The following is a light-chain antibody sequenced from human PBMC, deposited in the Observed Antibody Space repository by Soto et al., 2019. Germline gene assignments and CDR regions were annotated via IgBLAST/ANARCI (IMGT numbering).Light chain of an antibody. CDR1: QSVTNNY. V-gene: IGKV3-20*01. Sequence: EIVLTQSPGTLSLSPGERATLSCRASQSVTNNYLAWYQQKAGQAPRLLIYLASNRAAGTPDRFSGSGSGADFTLTINRLEPEDFAVYFCQQYGSSPWTFGQGTKVEIK. CDR2: LAS. J-gene: IGKJ1*01. CDR3: QQYGSSPWT.